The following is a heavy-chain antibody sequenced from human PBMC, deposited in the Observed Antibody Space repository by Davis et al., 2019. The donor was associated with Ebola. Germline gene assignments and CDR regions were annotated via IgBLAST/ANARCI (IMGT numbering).Heavy chain of an antibody. Sequence: GESLKISCKGSGYSFTNYWIGWVRQMPGKGLEWMGIIYPGDSDTRYSPSFQGQVTFSVDKSIRTAYLHWNSLKASDTATYYCARQGTTSWDSWGQGTLVTVSS. CDR1: GYSFTNYW. V-gene: IGHV5-51*01. D-gene: IGHD2-2*01. CDR3: ARQGTTSWDS. CDR2: IYPGDSDT. J-gene: IGHJ4*02.